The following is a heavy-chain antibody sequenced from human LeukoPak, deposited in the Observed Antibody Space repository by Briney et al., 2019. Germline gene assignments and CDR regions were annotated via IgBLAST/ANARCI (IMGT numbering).Heavy chain of an antibody. CDR3: ARDTIGAAGTALNNWFDP. V-gene: IGHV1-18*01. CDR2: ISAYNGNT. Sequence: GASVKVSCKASGYTFTTYGISWVRQAPGQGLEWMGWISAYNGNTQYAQNIQGRVTMTTDTSTSTAYMELRSLRSDDTAVYYCARDTIGAAGTALNNWFDPWGQGTLVTVSS. D-gene: IGHD6-13*01. CDR1: GYTFTTYG. J-gene: IGHJ5*02.